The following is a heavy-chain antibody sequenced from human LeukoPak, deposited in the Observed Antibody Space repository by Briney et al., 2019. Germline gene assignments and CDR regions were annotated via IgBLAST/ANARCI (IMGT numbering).Heavy chain of an antibody. D-gene: IGHD3-10*01. CDR3: ARKEGLLWFGELLDWFDP. CDR2: INPNSGNT. V-gene: IGHV1-8*02. Sequence: GASVKVSCKASGYTFTGYYMHWVRQAPGQGLEWMGWINPNSGNTGYAQKFQGRVTMTRNTSISTAYMELSSLRSEDTAVYYCARKEGLLWFGELLDWFDPWGQGTLVTVSS. J-gene: IGHJ5*02. CDR1: GYTFTGYY.